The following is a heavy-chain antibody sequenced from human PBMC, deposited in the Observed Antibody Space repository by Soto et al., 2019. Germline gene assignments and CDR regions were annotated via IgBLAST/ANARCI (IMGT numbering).Heavy chain of an antibody. J-gene: IGHJ6*02. CDR3: ARGPRAPPPHDYGMDV. Sequence: EVQLLESGGGLVQPGGSLRISCAASGFTFSSYVMNWVRQAPGKGLERVSGIRGSGGDTFYADSVKGRFTISRDNAKNPLYLQMNRLRAEDTAVYYCARGPRAPPPHDYGMDVWGQGTTVTVSS. V-gene: IGHV3-23*01. CDR1: GFTFSSYV. CDR2: IRGSGGDT.